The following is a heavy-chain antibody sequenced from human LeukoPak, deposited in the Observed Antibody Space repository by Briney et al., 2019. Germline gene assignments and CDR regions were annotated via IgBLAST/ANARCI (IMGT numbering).Heavy chain of an antibody. Sequence: AASVKVSCKASGYTFTSYYMHWVRQAPGQGLEWMGIINPSGGSTSYAQKFQGRVTMTRDTSTSTVYMELSSLRSEDTAVCYCARRPTYYYDSSGYSHGMDVWGQGTTVTVSS. V-gene: IGHV1-46*01. J-gene: IGHJ6*02. CDR1: GYTFTSYY. CDR2: INPSGGST. D-gene: IGHD3-22*01. CDR3: ARRPTYYYDSSGYSHGMDV.